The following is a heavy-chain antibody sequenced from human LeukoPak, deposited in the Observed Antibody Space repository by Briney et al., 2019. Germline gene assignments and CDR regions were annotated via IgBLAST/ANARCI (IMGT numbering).Heavy chain of an antibody. D-gene: IGHD3-9*01. CDR3: ARSGYDILTSDY. J-gene: IGHJ4*02. Sequence: ASVKLSCKASGYTFNSYGFSWVRQAPGQGLEWMGRIIPILGIANYAQKFQGRVTITADKSTSTAYMELSSLRSEDTAVYYCARSGYDILTSDYWGQGTLVTVSS. CDR2: IIPILGIA. V-gene: IGHV1-69*04. CDR1: GYTFNSYG.